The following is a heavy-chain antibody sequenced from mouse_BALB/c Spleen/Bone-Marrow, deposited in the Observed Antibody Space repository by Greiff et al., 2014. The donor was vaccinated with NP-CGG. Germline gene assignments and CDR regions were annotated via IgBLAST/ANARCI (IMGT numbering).Heavy chain of an antibody. D-gene: IGHD1-1*01. CDR3: ARYNYGSSQFAY. V-gene: IGHV14-3*02. Sequence: EVQLQQSGAELVKPGASVKLSCTASGFNIKDTYMHWVKQRPEQGLEWIGMIDPANGNTKYDPKFQGKATIIADTSSNTAYLQLSSLTSEDTAVYYCARYNYGSSQFAYWGQGTLVTVSA. CDR2: IDPANGNT. CDR1: GFNIKDTY. J-gene: IGHJ3*01.